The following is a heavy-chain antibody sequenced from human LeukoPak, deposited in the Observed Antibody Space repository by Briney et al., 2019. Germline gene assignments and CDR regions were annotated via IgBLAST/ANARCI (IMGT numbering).Heavy chain of an antibody. CDR1: GFTFSNYA. V-gene: IGHV3-23*01. Sequence: GGSLRLSCAASGFTFSNYAMSWVCQAPGKGPEWVSAISASVGTTYYADSVKGRFTISRDNSKNSLYLQMNSLRAEDTAVYYCANGAGYWGQGTLVTVSS. CDR2: ISASVGTT. CDR3: ANGAGY. J-gene: IGHJ4*02.